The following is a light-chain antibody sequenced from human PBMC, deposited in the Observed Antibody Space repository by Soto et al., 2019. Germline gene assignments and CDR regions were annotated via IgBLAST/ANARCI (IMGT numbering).Light chain of an antibody. CDR3: QPYKT. J-gene: IGKJ1*01. V-gene: IGKV3-20*01. Sequence: EIWLTQYPGTLSLSPGERATLSCRASQSVNTSYVAWYQQKFGQAPRLLIYDAFSRATGIPDRFSASGSGTDFTLTISRLEPEDFAVYYCQPYKTFGQGTKVDIK. CDR2: DAF. CDR1: QSVNTSY.